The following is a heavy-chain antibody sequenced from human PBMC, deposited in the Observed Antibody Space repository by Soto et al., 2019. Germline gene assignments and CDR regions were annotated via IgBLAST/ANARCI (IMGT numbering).Heavy chain of an antibody. Sequence: QVQLQESGPGLVKPSETLSLTCTVSGGSISSYYWSWIRQPPGKGLEWIGYIYYSGSTNYTPSLKSRVTTSVATSKNQFSLKLSSVTAADTAVYYCARRWGTSFDYWGQGTLVTVSS. CDR1: GGSISSYY. D-gene: IGHD7-27*01. J-gene: IGHJ4*02. V-gene: IGHV4-59*01. CDR2: IYYSGST. CDR3: ARRWGTSFDY.